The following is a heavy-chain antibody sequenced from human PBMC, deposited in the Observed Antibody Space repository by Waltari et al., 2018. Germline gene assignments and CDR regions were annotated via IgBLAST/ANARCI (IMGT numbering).Heavy chain of an antibody. D-gene: IGHD2-15*01. CDR3: ARCPLLYCSGGSCYPGWFDP. J-gene: IGHJ5*02. V-gene: IGHV1-69*13. CDR1: GGTFSSYA. CDR2: IIPIFGTA. Sequence: QVQLVQSGAEVKKPGSSVKVSCKASGGTFSSYAISWVRQAPGQGLEWMGGIIPIFGTANYAQKFQGRGTITADESTSTAYMELSSLRSEDTAVYYCARCPLLYCSGGSCYPGWFDPWGQGTLVTVSS.